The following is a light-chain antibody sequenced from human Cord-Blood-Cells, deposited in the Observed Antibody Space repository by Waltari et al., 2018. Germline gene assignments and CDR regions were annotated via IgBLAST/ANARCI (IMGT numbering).Light chain of an antibody. V-gene: IGKV1-33*01. Sequence: DIQMTQSPSSLSASLGDRVTIICQASQDISNYLNWYQPKPGKAPKLLIYDASNLETGVPSRFSGSGSGTDFTFTISSLQPEDIATYYCQQYDNLSWTFGQGTKVEIK. CDR2: DAS. CDR3: QQYDNLSWT. J-gene: IGKJ1*01. CDR1: QDISNY.